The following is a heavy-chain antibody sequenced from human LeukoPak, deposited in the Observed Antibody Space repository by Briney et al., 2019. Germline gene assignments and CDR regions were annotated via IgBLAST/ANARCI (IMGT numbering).Heavy chain of an antibody. CDR3: SRRAAAASIYSYFEY. Sequence: GESLKISCKGSGYSFTSYWIGWVRQMPGKGLEWMGIIYPGDSDTRYSPSFQGQVTISADKSINTAYLQWSSLKASDTAMYYCSRRAAAASIYSYFEYWGQGTLVTVSS. CDR1: GYSFTSYW. J-gene: IGHJ4*02. V-gene: IGHV5-51*01. D-gene: IGHD6-25*01. CDR2: IYPGDSDT.